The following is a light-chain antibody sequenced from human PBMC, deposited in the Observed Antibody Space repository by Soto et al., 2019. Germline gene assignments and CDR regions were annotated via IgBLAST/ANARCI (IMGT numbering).Light chain of an antibody. CDR2: KAS. V-gene: IGKV1-5*03. CDR3: QFYNSYSRT. Sequence: DIQMTQSPSTLSASVGDRVTITCRASQSISTSLAWYQQRPGKAPNLLIYKASTLEGGVPSRFSGSGSGTQFTLTITSLQPDDFATYYCQFYNSYSRTFGQGTKVDIK. J-gene: IGKJ1*01. CDR1: QSISTS.